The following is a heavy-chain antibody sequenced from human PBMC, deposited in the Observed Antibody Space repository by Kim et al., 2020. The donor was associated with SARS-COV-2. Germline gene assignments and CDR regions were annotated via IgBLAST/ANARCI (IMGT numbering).Heavy chain of an antibody. CDR2: ISFGGVT. D-gene: IGHD2-2*01. CDR3: AGICGTTSCSDDY. Sequence: GGSLRLSCAASGFTFSNYGVSWVRQAPGKGLEWVSAISFGGVTDYADSVRGRFTTSRDNPKSTVYLQMNSLRAEDTAVYYCAGICGTTSCSDDYWGQVTL. J-gene: IGHJ4*02. V-gene: IGHV3-23*01. CDR1: GFTFSNYG.